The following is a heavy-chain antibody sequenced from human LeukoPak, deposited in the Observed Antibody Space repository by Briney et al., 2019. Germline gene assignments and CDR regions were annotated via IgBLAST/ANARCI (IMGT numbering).Heavy chain of an antibody. J-gene: IGHJ4*01. CDR1: GFTFSDYY. CDR3: ARDDRDISSFRFDY. CDR2: ISSSGSTI. Sequence: PGGSLRLSCAASGFTFSDYYMSWIRQAPGKGLEWVSYISSSGSTIYYADSVKGRFTISRDNAKNSLYLQMNSLRAEDTAVYYCARDDRDISSFRFDYWGHGILVTVSS. V-gene: IGHV3-11*01. D-gene: IGHD6-6*01.